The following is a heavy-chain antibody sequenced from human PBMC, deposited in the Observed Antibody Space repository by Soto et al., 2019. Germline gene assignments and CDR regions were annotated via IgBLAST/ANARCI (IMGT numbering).Heavy chain of an antibody. CDR1: GFTFSSYG. CDR3: AKDWASGIAVAGSNNWFDP. V-gene: IGHV3-30*18. Sequence: QVQLVESGGGVVQPGRSLRLSCAASGFTFSSYGMHWVRQAPGKGLEWVAVISYDRSNKYYADSVKGRFTISRDNSKNTLYLQRNSLRAEDTAVYYCAKDWASGIAVAGSNNWFDPWGQGTLVTVSS. CDR2: ISYDRSNK. D-gene: IGHD6-19*01. J-gene: IGHJ5*02.